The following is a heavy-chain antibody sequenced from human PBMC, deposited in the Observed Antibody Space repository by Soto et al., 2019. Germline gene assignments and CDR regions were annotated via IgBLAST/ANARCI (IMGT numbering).Heavy chain of an antibody. CDR1: GYSFTSHW. D-gene: IGHD2-2*01. CDR3: ARDPQRYQLPQNNWFDP. CDR2: IYPGDSDT. J-gene: IGHJ5*02. V-gene: IGHV5-51*01. Sequence: PGESLKISCKGSGYSFTSHWIAWVRQMPGKGLEWMGIIYPGDSDTRYSPSFEGQVTMSGDKSISTAYVQWNSLKASDTAVYYCARDPQRYQLPQNNWFDPWGQGTLVTVSS.